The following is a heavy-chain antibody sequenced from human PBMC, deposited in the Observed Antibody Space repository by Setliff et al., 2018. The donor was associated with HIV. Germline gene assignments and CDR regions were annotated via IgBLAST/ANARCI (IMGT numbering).Heavy chain of an antibody. V-gene: IGHV4-38-2*02. D-gene: IGHD5-18*01. CDR3: ASGYNYAYSDY. Sequence: SETLSLTCTVSGGSISSGYYWGWIRQSPGKGLEWIGSMYHSGSTYSNPSLKSRVTMSIDTSKNQLSLKLRSVTAADTAVYYCASGYNYAYSDYWGQGTLVTV. CDR1: GGSISSGYY. J-gene: IGHJ4*02. CDR2: MYHSGST.